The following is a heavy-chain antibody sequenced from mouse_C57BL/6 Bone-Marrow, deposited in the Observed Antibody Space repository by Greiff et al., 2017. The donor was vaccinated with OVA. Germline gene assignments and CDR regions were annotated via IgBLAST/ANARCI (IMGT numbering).Heavy chain of an antibody. Sequence: VQLQESGPELVKPGASVKISCKASGYAFSSSWMNWVKQRPGKGLEWIGRIYPGDGDTNYNGKFKGKATLTADKSSSTAYMQLSSLTSEDSAVYFCARDDYGSSYDYWGQGTTLTVSS. J-gene: IGHJ2*01. CDR1: GYAFSSSW. CDR2: IYPGDGDT. D-gene: IGHD1-1*01. CDR3: ARDDYGSSYDY. V-gene: IGHV1-82*01.